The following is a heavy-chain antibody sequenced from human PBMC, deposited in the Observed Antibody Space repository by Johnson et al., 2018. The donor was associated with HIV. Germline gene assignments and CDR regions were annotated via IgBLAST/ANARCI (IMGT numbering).Heavy chain of an antibody. CDR3: ARGWLFLDAFDI. J-gene: IGHJ3*02. D-gene: IGHD3-9*01. CDR1: GFTFSDYY. V-gene: IGHV3-11*04. Sequence: MQLVESGGGVVQPGRSLRLSCAASGFTFSDYYMSWIRQAPGKGLEWVSYISSSGSTIYYTDSVKGRFTISRDNAKNSLYLQVNSLRAEDTAVYYCARGWLFLDAFDIWGQGTMVTVSS. CDR2: ISSSGSTI.